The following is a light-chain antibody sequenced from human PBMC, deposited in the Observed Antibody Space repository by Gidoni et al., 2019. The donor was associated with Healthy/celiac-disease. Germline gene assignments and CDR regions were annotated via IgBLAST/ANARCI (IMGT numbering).Light chain of an antibody. Sequence: DIVMTQSPDSLAVSLGERATINCKPSQSVLYSSNNKNYLAWYQQKPGQPPKLLIYCASTRESGVPDRFSGSGSGTDFTLTISSLQAEDVAVYYCQQYYSTPRTFGQGTKVEIK. V-gene: IGKV4-1*01. CDR2: CAS. CDR3: QQYYSTPRT. CDR1: QSVLYSSNNKNY. J-gene: IGKJ1*01.